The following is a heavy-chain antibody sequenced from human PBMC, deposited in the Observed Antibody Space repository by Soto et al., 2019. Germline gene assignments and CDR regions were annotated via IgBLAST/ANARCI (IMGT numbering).Heavy chain of an antibody. J-gene: IGHJ6*02. CDR2: IRSRANNFAT. Sequence: EVQLVESGGGLVQPGGSLKLSCAASGFIFSGSAIHWVRQVSGKGLEWVGRIRSRANNFATSSAASVKGRFTFSSDDSKNTAYLQMNTLNPEDTAVYYCARGQWAAIGDYSSQGMDVWGQGTTGTVSS. CDR3: ARGQWAAIGDYSSQGMDV. V-gene: IGHV3-73*02. D-gene: IGHD2-2*02. CDR1: GFIFSGSA.